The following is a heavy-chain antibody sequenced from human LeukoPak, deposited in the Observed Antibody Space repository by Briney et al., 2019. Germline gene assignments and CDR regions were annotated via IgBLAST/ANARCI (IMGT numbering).Heavy chain of an antibody. V-gene: IGHV3-48*04. CDR2: ISSASGSI. CDR1: GFTFSSYS. J-gene: IGHJ4*02. D-gene: IGHD2-2*01. CDR3: ARLPAYCSSTSCYDDY. Sequence: GGSLRLSCATSGFTFSSYSMNWVRQAPGKGLEWVSYISSASGSIYYADSVKGRFTISRDNAKNSLFLQMNSLRAEDTAVYYCARLPAYCSSTSCYDDYWGQGTLVTVSS.